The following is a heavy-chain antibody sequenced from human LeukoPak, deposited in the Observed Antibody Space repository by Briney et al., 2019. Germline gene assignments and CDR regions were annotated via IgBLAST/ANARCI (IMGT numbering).Heavy chain of an antibody. V-gene: IGHV4-39*07. CDR3: ARARVGLRKYYYYYGMDV. CDR1: GGSISSSSYY. Sequence: SETLSLTCTVSGGSISSSSYYWGWIRQPPGKGLEWIGSIYYSGSTYYNPSLKSRVTISVDTSKNQFSLKLSSVTAADTAVYYCARARVGLRKYYYYYGMDVWGQGTTVTVSS. J-gene: IGHJ6*02. D-gene: IGHD4-17*01. CDR2: IYYSGST.